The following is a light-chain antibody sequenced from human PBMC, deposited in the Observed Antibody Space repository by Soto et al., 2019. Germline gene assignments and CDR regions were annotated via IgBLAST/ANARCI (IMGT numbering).Light chain of an antibody. J-gene: IGLJ2*01. CDR1: SIGSKS. Sequence: SYELIQPPSVSVAPGQTARITCGGNSIGSKSVHWYRQKPGQAPVVVVYHDSDRPSGIPERFSGSNSGNTATLTISRVEAGDEAVYSCQVWDNSSDHVVFGGGTKLTVL. V-gene: IGLV3-21*02. CDR3: QVWDNSSDHVV. CDR2: HDS.